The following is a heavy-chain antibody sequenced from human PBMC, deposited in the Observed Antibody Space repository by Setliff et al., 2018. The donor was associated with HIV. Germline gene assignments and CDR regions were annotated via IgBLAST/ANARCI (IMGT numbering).Heavy chain of an antibody. V-gene: IGHV4-4*07. CDR2: LHRSGNT. Sequence: SETLSLTCSVSGGSISSYYWGRIRQPAGKGLEWIGRLHRSGNTINNPSLNSRVTMSVDTSKNHFSLNLHSVTAADTAVYYCARVGANANFDYWGQGTQVTVSS. J-gene: IGHJ4*02. CDR1: GGSISSYY. D-gene: IGHD1-26*01. CDR3: ARVGANANFDY.